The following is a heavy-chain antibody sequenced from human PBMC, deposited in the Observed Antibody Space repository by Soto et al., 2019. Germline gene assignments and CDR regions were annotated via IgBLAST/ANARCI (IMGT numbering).Heavy chain of an antibody. D-gene: IGHD3-22*01. CDR1: EFTFSKYA. Sequence: GGSLRLSCAASEFTFSKYAMSWVRQAPGKGLEWVSAVSGGGGSTYYADSVKGRFTISRDNSKNTLYLQMNSLRVEDTAVYYCAKNPTNYYDTSGYQTANWGQGTPVTVSS. V-gene: IGHV3-23*01. CDR2: VSGGGGST. CDR3: AKNPTNYYDTSGYQTAN. J-gene: IGHJ4*02.